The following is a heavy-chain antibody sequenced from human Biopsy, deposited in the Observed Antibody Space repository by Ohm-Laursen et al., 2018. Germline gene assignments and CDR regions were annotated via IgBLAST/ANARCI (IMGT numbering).Heavy chain of an antibody. V-gene: IGHV4-4*07. CDR3: ASVVLGPTNDAFDL. CDR1: GDSVTKYY. Sequence: GTLSLTCSVSGDSVTKYYWSWIRQPAGKGLEWIGRIYPGGSTNYNPSLKSRVTMSVDTSKKQLSLRLRSVTATDTAMYYCASVVLGPTNDAFDLWGQGTMVVVSS. D-gene: IGHD3-22*01. CDR2: IYPGGST. J-gene: IGHJ3*01.